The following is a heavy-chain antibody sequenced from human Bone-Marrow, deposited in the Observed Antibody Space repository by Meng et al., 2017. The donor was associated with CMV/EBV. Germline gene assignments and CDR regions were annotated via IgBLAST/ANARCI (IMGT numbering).Heavy chain of an antibody. CDR1: GGSISGSSYY. CDR3: ARHFRSSRFSSGYFDY. V-gene: IGHV4-39*01. J-gene: IGHJ4*02. Sequence: SETLSLTCTVSGGSISGSSYYWGWSRQPPGKGLERIGSLYFSGSTYYNPSLKSRLTISADTSRNQFSLKLSSVTAADTAVYYCARHFRSSRFSSGYFDYWGQGTLVTVSS. CDR2: LYFSGST. D-gene: IGHD3-22*01.